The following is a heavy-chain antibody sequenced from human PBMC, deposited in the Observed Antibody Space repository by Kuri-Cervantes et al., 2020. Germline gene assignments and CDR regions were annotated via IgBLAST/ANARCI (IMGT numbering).Heavy chain of an antibody. CDR1: GYTFSRYD. J-gene: IGHJ4*02. D-gene: IGHD3-10*01. Sequence: ASVKVSCKASGYTFSRYDINWVRQATGQGLEWMGWMNPNSGNTGYAQKFQGRVTMTRSTSISTAYMELSSLRSEDTAVYYCTRGPRNYGFDYWGQGTLVTVSS. V-gene: IGHV1-8*01. CDR3: TRGPRNYGFDY. CDR2: MNPNSGNT.